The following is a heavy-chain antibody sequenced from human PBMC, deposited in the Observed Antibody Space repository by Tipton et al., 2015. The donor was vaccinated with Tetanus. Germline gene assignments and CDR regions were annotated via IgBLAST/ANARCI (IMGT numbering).Heavy chain of an antibody. CDR1: GGSLRSNKKK. V-gene: IGHV4-61*01. J-gene: IGHJ4*02. CDR3: ARANYDSSKKGPFDA. Sequence: TCSVSGGSLRSNKKKRKRRGEGKGKGGECLAYISSSGSTNSNYFHKSRITMSRDTSKNQFSLKLASVTAADTAVYFCARANYDSSKKGPFDAWGQGILVIVS. D-gene: IGHD3-3*01. CDR2: ISSSGST.